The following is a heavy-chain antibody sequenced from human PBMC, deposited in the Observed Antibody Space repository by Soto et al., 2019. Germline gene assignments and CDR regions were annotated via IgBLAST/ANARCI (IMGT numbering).Heavy chain of an antibody. D-gene: IGHD6-13*01. J-gene: IGHJ5*02. CDR1: GFTFSRYW. V-gene: IGHV3-7*01. CDR3: ASGSSWGFDP. CDR2: IKEDGSQK. Sequence: EVQMVQSGGGLVQPGGSLRLSCEVSGFTFSRYWMTWVRQAPGKGLEWVANIKEDGSQKYHAASVKGRFTISRDNAKNSLYLQMSSLRVEDTAVYYCASGSSWGFDPWGQGTLVTVSS.